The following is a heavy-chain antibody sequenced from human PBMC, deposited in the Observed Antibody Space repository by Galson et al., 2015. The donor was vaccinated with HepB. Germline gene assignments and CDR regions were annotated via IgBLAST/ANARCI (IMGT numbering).Heavy chain of an antibody. V-gene: IGHV3-21*01. Sequence: SLRLSCAASGFTFSSYSMNWVRQDPGKGLEWVSSISSSSSYIYYADSVKGRFTISRDNAKNSLYLQMNSLRAEDTAVYYCARDRGYCSSTSCYRGENWFDPWGQGTLVTVSS. CDR2: ISSSSSYI. CDR3: ARDRGYCSSTSCYRGENWFDP. D-gene: IGHD2-2*02. J-gene: IGHJ5*02. CDR1: GFTFSSYS.